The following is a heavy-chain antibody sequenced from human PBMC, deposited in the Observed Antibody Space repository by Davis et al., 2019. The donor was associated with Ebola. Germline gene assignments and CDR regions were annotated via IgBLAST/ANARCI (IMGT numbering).Heavy chain of an antibody. D-gene: IGHD6-13*01. J-gene: IGHJ4*02. CDR3: AREKRGIAAAGTGGLKY. V-gene: IGHV4-34*01. Sequence: PSETLSLTCAVYGGSFSGYYWSWIRQPPGKGLEWIGEINHSGSTNYNPSLKSRVTISVDTSKNQFSLKLSSVTAADTAVYYCAREKRGIAAAGTGGLKYWGQGTLVTVSS. CDR1: GGSFSGYY. CDR2: INHSGST.